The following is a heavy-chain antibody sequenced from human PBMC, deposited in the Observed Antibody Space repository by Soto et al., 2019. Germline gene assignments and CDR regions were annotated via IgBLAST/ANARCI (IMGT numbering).Heavy chain of an antibody. Sequence: PGGSLRLSCAASGFPFTTYEMNWVRQAPGKGLEWVSYISKSGSTIYYADSVKGRFTISRDNARNSLYLQMNSLRAEDTAVYYCARDLYDSSGYCPFDYWGQGTLVTVS. D-gene: IGHD3-22*01. CDR2: ISKSGSTI. CDR3: ARDLYDSSGYCPFDY. V-gene: IGHV3-48*03. J-gene: IGHJ4*02. CDR1: GFPFTTYE.